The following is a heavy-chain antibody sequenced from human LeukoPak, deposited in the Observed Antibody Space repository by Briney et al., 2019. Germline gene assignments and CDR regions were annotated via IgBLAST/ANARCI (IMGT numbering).Heavy chain of an antibody. CDR3: ARAAWGGYSNYRIPYYYYYMDV. Sequence: GGSLRLSCAASGFTFSSYWMSWVRQAPGKGLEWVANIKQDGSEKYYVDSVKGRFTISRDNAKNSLYLQMNSLRAEDTAVYYCARAAWGGYSNYRIPYYYYYMDVWGKGTTVTVSS. V-gene: IGHV3-7*01. J-gene: IGHJ6*03. CDR1: GFTFSSYW. D-gene: IGHD4-11*01. CDR2: IKQDGSEK.